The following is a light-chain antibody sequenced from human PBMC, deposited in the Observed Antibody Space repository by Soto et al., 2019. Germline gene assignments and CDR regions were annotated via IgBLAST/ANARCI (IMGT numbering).Light chain of an antibody. Sequence: QSALTQPASVSGSPGQSITISCTGTSSDVGGYNYVSWYQQHPGKAPKLMVYDVSNRPSDISDRFSGPKSGNTASLTISGLQAEDEADYYCSSYTSSTTVVFGGGTQLTVL. J-gene: IGLJ2*01. CDR2: DVS. CDR3: SSYTSSTTVV. CDR1: SSDVGGYNY. V-gene: IGLV2-14*03.